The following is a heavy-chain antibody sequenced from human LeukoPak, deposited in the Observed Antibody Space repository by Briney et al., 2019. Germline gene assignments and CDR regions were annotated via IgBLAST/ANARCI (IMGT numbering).Heavy chain of an antibody. J-gene: IGHJ4*02. CDR1: GFTFRSYW. V-gene: IGHV3-7*04. CDR2: IKQDGSEK. Sequence: GGSLRLSCAASGFTFRSYWMSWVRQAPGKGLEWVANIKQDGSEKYYVDSVKGRFTISRDNAKNSLYLQMNSLRAEDTAVYYCAGGGYGSSGYRDYWGQGTLVTVSS. CDR3: AGGGYGSSGYRDY. D-gene: IGHD3-22*01.